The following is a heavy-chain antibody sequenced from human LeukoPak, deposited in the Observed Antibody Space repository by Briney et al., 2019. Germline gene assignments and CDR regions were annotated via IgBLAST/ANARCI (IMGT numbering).Heavy chain of an antibody. CDR2: INPSGGGT. V-gene: IGHV1-46*01. CDR3: TTDDPDYYDSSGYYSFDY. J-gene: IGHJ4*02. Sequence: ASVKVSCKASGYTFTNYYMHWVRQAPGQGLEWMGIINPSGGGTSYAQKFQGRLTMTRDTSTTTVYMELSSLKTEDTAVYYCTTDDPDYYDSSGYYSFDYWGQGTLVTVSS. CDR1: GYTFTNYY. D-gene: IGHD3-22*01.